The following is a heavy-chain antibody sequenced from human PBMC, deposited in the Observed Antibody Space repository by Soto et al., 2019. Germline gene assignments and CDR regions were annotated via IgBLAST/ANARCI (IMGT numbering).Heavy chain of an antibody. J-gene: IGHJ6*02. CDR1: GFTFSSYA. CDR3: ARDLRGIQLWTHYYYYGMDV. Sequence: QVQLVESGGGVVQPGRSLRLSCAASGFTFSSYAMHWVRQAPGKGLEWVAVISYDGSNKYYADSVKGRFTISRDNSXXTXYXLMNSLRAEDTAVYYCARDLRGIQLWTHYYYYGMDVWGQGTTVTVSS. V-gene: IGHV3-30-3*01. D-gene: IGHD5-18*01. CDR2: ISYDGSNK.